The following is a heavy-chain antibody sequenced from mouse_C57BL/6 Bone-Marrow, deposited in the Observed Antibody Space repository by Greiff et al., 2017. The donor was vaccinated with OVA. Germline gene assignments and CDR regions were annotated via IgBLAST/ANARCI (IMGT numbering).Heavy chain of an antibody. CDR3: ARGNFGSSFYAMDY. D-gene: IGHD1-1*01. V-gene: IGHV14-3*01. Sequence: VQLQQSVAELVRPGASVKLSCTASGFNIKNTYMHWVKQRPEQGLEWIGRIDPAHDNTKYAPKFQGKATMTADTSSNTAYLQLISLSSEYTAVYCCARGNFGSSFYAMDYWGQGTSVTVSS. CDR1: GFNIKNTY. J-gene: IGHJ4*01. CDR2: IDPAHDNT.